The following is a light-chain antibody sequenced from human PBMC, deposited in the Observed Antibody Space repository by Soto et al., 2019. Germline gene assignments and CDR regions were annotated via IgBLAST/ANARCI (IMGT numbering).Light chain of an antibody. CDR2: AAS. CDR1: QGFSSH. V-gene: IGKV1-9*01. Sequence: IQLTQSPSSLSASVGDRVTITCGASQGFSSHLAWYQQKPGTAPKLLIFAASTLQSGVPSRFSGSGSGTDFTLTISSLQPEDFATYYCQHLNNYSPRLAFGGGTNVEIK. J-gene: IGKJ4*01. CDR3: QHLNNYSPRLA.